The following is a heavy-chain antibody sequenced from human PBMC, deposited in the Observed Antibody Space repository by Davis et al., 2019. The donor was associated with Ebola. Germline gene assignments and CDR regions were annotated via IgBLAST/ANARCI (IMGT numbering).Heavy chain of an antibody. CDR1: GLSVSKNY. CDR2: IYSGGST. CDR3: ARDGNKEYYGMDV. Sequence: PGESLKISCAASGLSVSKNYMSWVRQAPGKGLEWVSVIYSGGSTYYADSVKGRFTISRDNSKNTLYLQMNSLRAEDTAVYYCARDGNKEYYGMDVWGQGTTVTVSS. V-gene: IGHV3-53*01. D-gene: IGHD1/OR15-1a*01. J-gene: IGHJ6*02.